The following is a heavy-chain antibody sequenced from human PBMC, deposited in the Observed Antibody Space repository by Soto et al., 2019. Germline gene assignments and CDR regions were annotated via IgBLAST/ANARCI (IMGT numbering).Heavy chain of an antibody. D-gene: IGHD6-19*01. J-gene: IGHJ4*02. CDR3: AKPIPVAGLRPFDN. Sequence: EVQMLESGGGLVQPGGSLRLSCAASGFTFSSYVMSWVRQAPGQGLEWVSAISASGGTTSYADSVKGRFTISRDNSKHSLYLKMNSLRVDDTAVFYCAKPIPVAGLRPFDNWGQGTLVTVSS. CDR2: ISASGGTT. V-gene: IGHV3-23*01. CDR1: GFTFSSYV.